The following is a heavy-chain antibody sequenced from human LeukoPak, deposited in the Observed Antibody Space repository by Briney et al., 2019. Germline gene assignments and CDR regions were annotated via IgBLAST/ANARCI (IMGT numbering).Heavy chain of an antibody. V-gene: IGHV1-69*04. J-gene: IGHJ4*02. CDR1: GGTFISYA. CDR2: IIPILGIA. Sequence: SVKVSCKASGGTFISYAISWVRQAPGQGLEWMGRIIPILGIANDAQKFQGRVTITADKSTSTAYMELSSLRSEDTAVYYCARDLGEWLVQPFDHWGQGTQVTVSS. CDR3: ARDLGEWLVQPFDH. D-gene: IGHD6-19*01.